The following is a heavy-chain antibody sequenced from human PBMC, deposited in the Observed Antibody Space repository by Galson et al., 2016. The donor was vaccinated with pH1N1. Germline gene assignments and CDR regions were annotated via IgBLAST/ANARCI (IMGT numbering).Heavy chain of an antibody. J-gene: IGHJ4*02. V-gene: IGHV1-46*03. CDR1: GYSFTRYY. CDR2: INPSGGST. CDR3: ARWRSILGITGFDD. D-gene: IGHD1-26*01. Sequence: SVKVSCKASGYSFTRYYMHWVRQAPGQGLEWMGIINPSGGSTVYAEKFQGRVTMTSDTSTSTAYMDLSSLRSEDTAVYYCARWRSILGITGFDDWGQGTLVIVSS.